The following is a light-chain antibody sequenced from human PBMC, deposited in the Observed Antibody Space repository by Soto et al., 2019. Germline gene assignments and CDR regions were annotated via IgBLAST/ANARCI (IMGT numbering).Light chain of an antibody. Sequence: EIVLTQSPGTLSLSPGERATLSCRASQSVSNNFVAWYQQKPGQAPRLLISGASTRATDFPDRFSGSGYGTDFTLTISRLEPEDFAVYYCQQYAGSPPWTFGQGTKVEIK. CDR3: QQYAGSPPWT. CDR1: QSVSNNF. CDR2: GAS. V-gene: IGKV3-20*01. J-gene: IGKJ1*01.